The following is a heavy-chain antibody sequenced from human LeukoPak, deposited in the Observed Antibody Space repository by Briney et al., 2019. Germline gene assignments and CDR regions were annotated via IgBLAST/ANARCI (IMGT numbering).Heavy chain of an antibody. J-gene: IGHJ4*02. Sequence: GGSLRLSCAASGFTFSSYAMSWVRQAPGKGLEWVAAISGSGGSTYYADSVKGRFTISRDNSKNTLYLQMNSLRAEDTAVYYCAKKVGYDFWSGPNYFDYWGQGTLVTVSS. CDR1: GFTFSSYA. CDR2: ISGSGGST. V-gene: IGHV3-23*01. CDR3: AKKVGYDFWSGPNYFDY. D-gene: IGHD3-3*01.